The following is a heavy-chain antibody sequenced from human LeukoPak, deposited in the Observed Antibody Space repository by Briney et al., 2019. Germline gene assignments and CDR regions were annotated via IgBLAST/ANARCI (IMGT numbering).Heavy chain of an antibody. CDR1: GGSISSSSYY. Sequence: SETLSLTCTVSGGSISSSSYYWGWIRQPPGKGLEWIGSIYYSGSTYYNPSLKSRVTISVDTSKNQFSLKLSSVTAADTAVYYCATVTSEKRFDYWGQGTLVTVSS. D-gene: IGHD4-17*01. J-gene: IGHJ4*02. CDR3: ATVTSEKRFDY. CDR2: IYYSGST. V-gene: IGHV4-39*07.